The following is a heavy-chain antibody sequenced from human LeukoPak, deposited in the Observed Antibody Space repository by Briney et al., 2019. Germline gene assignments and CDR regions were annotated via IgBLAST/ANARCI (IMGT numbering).Heavy chain of an antibody. CDR1: GGSISSGGYY. CDR2: IYYSGST. V-gene: IGHV4-31*03. J-gene: IGHJ3*02. CDR3: ARDPGRGHAFDI. D-gene: IGHD3-16*01. Sequence: PSQTLSLTCTVSGGSISSGGYYWRWLRQHPGKGLEWIGYIYYSGSTYYNPSLKSRVTISVDTSKNQFSLKLSSVTAADTAVYYCARDPGRGHAFDIWGQGTMVTVSS.